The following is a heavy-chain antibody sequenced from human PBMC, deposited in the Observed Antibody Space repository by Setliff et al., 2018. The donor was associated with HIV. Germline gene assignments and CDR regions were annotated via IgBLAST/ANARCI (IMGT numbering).Heavy chain of an antibody. J-gene: IGHJ3*02. Sequence: EASVKVSCKASGYTFRNFAISWVRQAPGQGLEWMGWISGYNDNTNYAQKFQGRVTMTTDTTSSTSYMELRSLTSADTAMYYCARIRAAALLNAFDIWGQGTMVTVSS. CDR1: GYTFRNFA. V-gene: IGHV1-18*01. CDR2: ISGYNDNT. D-gene: IGHD6-13*01. CDR3: ARIRAAALLNAFDI.